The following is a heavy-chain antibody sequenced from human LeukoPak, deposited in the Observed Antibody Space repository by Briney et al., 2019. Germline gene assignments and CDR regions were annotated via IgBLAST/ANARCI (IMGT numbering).Heavy chain of an antibody. D-gene: IGHD3-9*01. CDR2: ISGSGGST. CDR3: AKADYDILTGYLDY. V-gene: IGHV3-23*01. Sequence: GGSLRLSCAASGFTFSSYGMSWVRQAPGKGLEGVSAISGSGGSTYYADSVKGRFTISRDNSKNTLYLQMNSLRAEDTAVYYCAKADYDILTGYLDYWGQGTLVTVSS. CDR1: GFTFSSYG. J-gene: IGHJ4*02.